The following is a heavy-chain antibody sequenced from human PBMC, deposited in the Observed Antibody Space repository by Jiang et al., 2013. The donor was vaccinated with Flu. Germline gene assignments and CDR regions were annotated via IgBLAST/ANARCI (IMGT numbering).Heavy chain of an antibody. J-gene: IGHJ4*02. Sequence: VQLLESGGGVVQPGRSLRLSCAASGFTFSSYGMHWVRQAPGKGLEWVAVISYDGSNKYYADSVKGRFTISRDNSKNTLYLQMNSLRAEDTAVYYCAKGAVFTIFGTCTDYWGQGTLVTVSS. CDR1: GFTFSSYG. CDR2: ISYDGSNK. V-gene: IGHV3-30*18. CDR3: AKGAVFTIFGTCTDY. D-gene: IGHD3-3*01.